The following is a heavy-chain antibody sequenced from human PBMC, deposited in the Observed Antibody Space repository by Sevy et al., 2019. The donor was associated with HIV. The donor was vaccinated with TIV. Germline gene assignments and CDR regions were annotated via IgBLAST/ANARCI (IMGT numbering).Heavy chain of an antibody. Sequence: GGSLRLSCAASGFTFSTYSMNWVRQAPGKGLEWVSSINTRSSSIYYADSVRGRFTISRDNAKNSLYLQMNSLRGEDTAVYYCARWDSLGSNWFDPWGQGTLVTVSS. CDR3: ARWDSLGSNWFDP. D-gene: IGHD1-26*01. J-gene: IGHJ5*02. V-gene: IGHV3-21*01. CDR2: INTRSSSI. CDR1: GFTFSTYS.